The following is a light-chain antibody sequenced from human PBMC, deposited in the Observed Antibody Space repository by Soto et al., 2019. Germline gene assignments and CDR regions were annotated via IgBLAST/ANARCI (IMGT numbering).Light chain of an antibody. Sequence: QSVLTQPPSASGTPGQRVTISCSGSSSNIGSHSVTWYQQLPGTAPKLLSHRNNQRPSGVPDRFSGSKSGTSASLAISGLQSEDEANYYCASWDDNLRAGVFGEGTKVTVL. CDR1: SSNIGSHS. CDR2: RNN. J-gene: IGLJ3*02. CDR3: ASWDDNLRAGV. V-gene: IGLV1-44*01.